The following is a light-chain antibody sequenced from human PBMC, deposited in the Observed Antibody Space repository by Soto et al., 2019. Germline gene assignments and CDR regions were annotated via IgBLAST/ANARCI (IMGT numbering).Light chain of an antibody. Sequence: QSVLTQPPSVSGAPGQRVTISCTGSSSNIGAGYDVHWYQQLPGTAPKLLIQGNSNRPSGVPDRFSGSKSGTSASLAITGLQAEDEADYYCQSYDSNLSGWVFGGGTKVTVL. V-gene: IGLV1-40*01. CDR3: QSYDSNLSGWV. CDR2: GNS. J-gene: IGLJ3*02. CDR1: SSNIGAGYD.